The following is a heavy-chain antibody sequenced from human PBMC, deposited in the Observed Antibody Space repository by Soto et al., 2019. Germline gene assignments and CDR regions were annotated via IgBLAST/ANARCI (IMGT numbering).Heavy chain of an antibody. Sequence: QVQLVQSGAEVKKPGASVKVSCKASGYSFTRYDIIWVRQAPGQGLEWMGWISGDNGKTKYAQKIQGRVTMTTDTSTNTGHMELRNLRSDYTAVYYCARWISGDYSDWIDPWGQGTLVTVSS. D-gene: IGHD1-26*01. CDR1: GYSFTRYD. J-gene: IGHJ5*02. V-gene: IGHV1-18*04. CDR3: ARWISGDYSDWIDP. CDR2: ISGDNGKT.